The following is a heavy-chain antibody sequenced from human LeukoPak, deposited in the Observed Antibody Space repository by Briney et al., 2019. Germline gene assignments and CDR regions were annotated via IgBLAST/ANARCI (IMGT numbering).Heavy chain of an antibody. CDR2: IYHSGST. CDR3: ARCPSFVGGDCSLGFDY. V-gene: IGHV4-4*02. CDR1: GGSISSSNW. D-gene: IGHD2-21*02. Sequence: KPSETLSLTCTVSGGSISSSNWWSWVRQPPGKGLEWIGEIYHSGSTNYNPSLKSRVTISVDKSKNQFSLKLSSVTAADTAVYYCARCPSFVGGDCSLGFDYWGQGTLVTVSS. J-gene: IGHJ4*02.